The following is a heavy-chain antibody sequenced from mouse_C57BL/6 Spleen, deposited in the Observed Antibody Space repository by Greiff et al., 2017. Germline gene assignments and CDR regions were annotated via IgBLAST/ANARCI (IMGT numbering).Heavy chain of an antibody. Sequence: VQLQQSGAELVKPGASVKISCKASGYAFSSYWMNWVKQRPGKGLERIGQIYPGDGDTNYNGKFKGKATLTADKSSSTAYMQLSSLTSEDSAVYFCAPTRPPAWFAYWGQGTLVTVSA. CDR1: GYAFSSYW. V-gene: IGHV1-80*01. CDR3: APTRPPAWFAY. J-gene: IGHJ3*01. CDR2: IYPGDGDT. D-gene: IGHD6-1*01.